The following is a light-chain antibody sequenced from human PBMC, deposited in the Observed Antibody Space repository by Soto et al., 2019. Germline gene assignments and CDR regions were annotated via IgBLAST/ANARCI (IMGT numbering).Light chain of an antibody. V-gene: IGKV1-39*01. J-gene: IGKJ5*01. Sequence: DIQMTQSPSSLSASVGDRVTITCRASQSISSYLNWYQQKPGKAPKLLIYAASSLQSGVPSRFSGSGSGTDFTLIISSLQPEDFATYYCQQRYSTTITFGQGTRLEIK. CDR1: QSISSY. CDR3: QQRYSTTIT. CDR2: AAS.